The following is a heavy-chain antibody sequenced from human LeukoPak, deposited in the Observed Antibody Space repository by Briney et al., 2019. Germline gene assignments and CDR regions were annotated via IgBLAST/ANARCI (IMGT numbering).Heavy chain of an antibody. CDR3: ARRRTMFGYFAGEFDY. Sequence: PSETLSLTCTVSGGSISSYYWSWIRQPAGKGLEWIGRIYTSGSTNYNPSLKSRVTISVDTSKNQFSLKLSSVTAADTAVYYCARRRTMFGYFAGEFDYWGQGTLVTVSS. CDR1: GGSISSYY. V-gene: IGHV4-4*07. J-gene: IGHJ4*02. CDR2: IYTSGST. D-gene: IGHD3-10*02.